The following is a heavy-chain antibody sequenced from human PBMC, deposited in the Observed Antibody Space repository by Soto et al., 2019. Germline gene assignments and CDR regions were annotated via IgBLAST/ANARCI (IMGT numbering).Heavy chain of an antibody. J-gene: IGHJ3*02. V-gene: IGHV4-39*01. CDR2: IYYSGST. D-gene: IGHD3-10*01. CDR3: ARILLSSSAWGAFDI. Sequence: PSETLSLTCTVSGGSISSSSYYWGWIRQPPGKGLEWIGSIYYSGSTYYNPSLKSRVTISVDTSKNQFSLKLSSVTAADTAVYYSARILLSSSAWGAFDIWGQGTMVTVSS. CDR1: GGSISSSSYY.